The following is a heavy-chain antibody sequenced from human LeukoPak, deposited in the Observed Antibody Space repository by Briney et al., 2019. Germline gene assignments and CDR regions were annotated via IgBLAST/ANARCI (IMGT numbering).Heavy chain of an antibody. CDR2: INHSGST. D-gene: IGHD5-12*01. Sequence: SETLSLTCAVYGGSFNGYYWSWIRQPPGKGLEWIGEINHSGSTNYNPSLKSRVTISVDTSKNQFSLKLSSVTAADTAVYYCARPGYSGYDFDYWGQGTLVTVSS. J-gene: IGHJ4*02. CDR3: ARPGYSGYDFDY. CDR1: GGSFNGYY. V-gene: IGHV4-34*01.